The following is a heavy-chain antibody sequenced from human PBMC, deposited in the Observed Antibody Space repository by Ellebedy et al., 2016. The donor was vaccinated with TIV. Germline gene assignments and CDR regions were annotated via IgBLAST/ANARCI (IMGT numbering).Heavy chain of an antibody. Sequence: PGGSLRLSCAASGFTFSSYSMNWVRQAPGKGLASVSSISSNSNYIYYAGSVRGRFTISRDNAKKSLYLQMNSLRAEDTAVYYCARDAMEAAGDDYWGQGTLVTVSS. V-gene: IGHV3-21*01. J-gene: IGHJ4*02. CDR1: GFTFSSYS. CDR3: ARDAMEAAGDDY. D-gene: IGHD6-13*01. CDR2: ISSNSNYI.